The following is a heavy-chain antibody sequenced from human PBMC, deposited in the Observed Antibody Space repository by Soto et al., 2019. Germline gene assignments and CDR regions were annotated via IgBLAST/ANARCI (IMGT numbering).Heavy chain of an antibody. CDR3: WAMDYGDY. CDR2: INVDNGDT. D-gene: IGHD4-17*01. V-gene: IGHV1-3*01. CDR1: GYTFTNYA. J-gene: IGHJ4*02. Sequence: QVQLVQSGAEAKKPGASVKVSCKASGYTFTNYAMHWVRQAPGQRPEWMGWINVDNGDTKYVQKFQGRISMTRDTSGSTAYMELNSLTSEDTAVYYWWAMDYGDYWAQGTRVPVSS.